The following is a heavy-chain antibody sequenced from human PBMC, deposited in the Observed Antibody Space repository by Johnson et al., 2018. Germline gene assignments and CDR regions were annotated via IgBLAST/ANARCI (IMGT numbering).Heavy chain of an antibody. V-gene: IGHV3-30-3*01. Sequence: VQLVESGGGVVQPGRSLRLSCAASGFTFSSYAMHWVRQAPGKGLEWVAVISYDGSNKYYADSVKGRFTISRDNSKNTRYLQMNSLRAADTAVYYCARDHLQYYYYYMDVWGKGTTVTVSS. CDR2: ISYDGSNK. D-gene: IGHD5-24*01. CDR1: GFTFSSYA. CDR3: ARDHLQYYYYYMDV. J-gene: IGHJ6*03.